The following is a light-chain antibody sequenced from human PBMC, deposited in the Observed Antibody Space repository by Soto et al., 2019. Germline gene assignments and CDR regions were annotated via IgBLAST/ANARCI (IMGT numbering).Light chain of an antibody. CDR1: SSDVGIYNL. Sequence: QSALTQPASVSGSPGQSSTISCTGTSSDVGIYNLVSWYQQHPGKAPKLMVYEDNKRPSGVSHRFSGSKSGNTASLTISGLQAEDEADYYCSSYAGTTTPVVFGGGTQLTVL. CDR2: EDN. CDR3: SSYAGTTTPVV. V-gene: IGLV2-23*01. J-gene: IGLJ7*01.